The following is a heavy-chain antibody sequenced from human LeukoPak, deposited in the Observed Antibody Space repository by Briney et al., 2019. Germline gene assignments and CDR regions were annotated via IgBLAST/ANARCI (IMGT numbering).Heavy chain of an antibody. CDR2: ISAYNGNT. J-gene: IGHJ4*02. V-gene: IGHV1-18*01. CDR1: GYTFTSYG. Sequence: ASVKVSCKASGYTFTSYGISWVRQAPGQGLGWMGWISAYNGNTNYAQKLQGRVTMTTDTSTSTAYMELRSLRSDDTAVYYCARDLARSYYYGSGSYYNYYFDYWGQGTLVTVSS. CDR3: ARDLARSYYYGSGSYYNYYFDY. D-gene: IGHD3-10*01.